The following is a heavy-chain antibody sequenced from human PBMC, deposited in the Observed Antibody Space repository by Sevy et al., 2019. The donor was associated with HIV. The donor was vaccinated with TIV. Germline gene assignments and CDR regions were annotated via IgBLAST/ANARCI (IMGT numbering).Heavy chain of an antibody. J-gene: IGHJ4*02. CDR1: GGSFSGYY. CDR3: ARAGDYSSSSGRVPPTYYFDY. D-gene: IGHD6-6*01. Sequence: SETLSLTCAVYGGSFSGYYWSWIRQPPGKGLEWIGEINHSGSTNYNPSLKSRVTISVDTSKNQCSLKLSSVTAADTAVYYCARAGDYSSSSGRVPPTYYFDYWGQGTLVTVSS. CDR2: INHSGST. V-gene: IGHV4-34*01.